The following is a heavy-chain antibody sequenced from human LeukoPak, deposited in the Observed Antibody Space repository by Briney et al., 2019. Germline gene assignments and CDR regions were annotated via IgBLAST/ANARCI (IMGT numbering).Heavy chain of an antibody. J-gene: IGHJ6*02. V-gene: IGHV1-69*13. CDR2: IIPIFGTA. Sequence: GASVKVSCKASGYTFTSYYMHWVRQAPGQGLEWMGGIIPIFGTANYAQKFQGRVTITADESTSTAYMELSSLRSEDTAVYYCARAIQDYYGDYYYYGMDVWGQGTTVTVSS. CDR1: GYTFTSYY. CDR3: ARAIQDYYGDYYYYGMDV. D-gene: IGHD3-10*01.